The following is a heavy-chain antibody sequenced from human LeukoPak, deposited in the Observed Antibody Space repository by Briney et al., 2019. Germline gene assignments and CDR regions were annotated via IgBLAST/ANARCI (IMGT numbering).Heavy chain of an antibody. V-gene: IGHV4-39*01. CDR2: IYYSGST. CDR1: GGSISSSSYY. CDR3: ASSITMTRTRWGAMRRYFDY. Sequence: SETLSLTCTVSGGSISSSSYYWGWIRQPPGKGLEWIGSIYYSGSTYYNPSLKSRVTISVDTSKNQFSLKLSSVTAADTAVYYCASSITMTRTRWGAMRRYFDYWGQGTLVTVSS. D-gene: IGHD3-22*01. J-gene: IGHJ4*02.